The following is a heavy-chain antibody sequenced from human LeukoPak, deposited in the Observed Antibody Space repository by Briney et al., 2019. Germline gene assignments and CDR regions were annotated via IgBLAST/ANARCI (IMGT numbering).Heavy chain of an antibody. Sequence: SETLSLTCTVSGGSISSGGYYWSWIRQHPGKGLEWIGYIYYSGSTYYNPSLKSRVTITVDKSKNQFSLKLSSVTAADTAVYYCARLRITMVRGVDDYYGMDVWGQGTTVTVSS. CDR1: GGSISSGGYY. J-gene: IGHJ6*02. D-gene: IGHD3-10*01. CDR2: IYYSGST. V-gene: IGHV4-31*03. CDR3: ARLRITMVRGVDDYYGMDV.